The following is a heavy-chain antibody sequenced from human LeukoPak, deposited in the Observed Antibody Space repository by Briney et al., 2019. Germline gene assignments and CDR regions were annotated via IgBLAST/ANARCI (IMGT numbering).Heavy chain of an antibody. CDR2: ISYDGSNK. V-gene: IGHV3-30*04. J-gene: IGHJ4*02. CDR3: ARVGIAVAVPYYFDY. Sequence: PGGSLRLSCAASEFTFSSYAMHWVRQAPGKGLEWVAVISYDGSNKYYADSVKGRFTISRDNSKNTLYLQMNSLRAEDTAVYYCARVGIAVAVPYYFDYWGQGTLVTVSS. CDR1: EFTFSSYA. D-gene: IGHD6-19*01.